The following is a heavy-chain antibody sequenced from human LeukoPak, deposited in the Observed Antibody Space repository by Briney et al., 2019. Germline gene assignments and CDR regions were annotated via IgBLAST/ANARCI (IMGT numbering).Heavy chain of an antibody. CDR2: ISSSSSYT. V-gene: IGHV3-11*06. J-gene: IGHJ3*02. CDR1: VFTFSDYY. Sequence: GGSLRLSCAASVFTFSDYYMSWIRQAPGKGLEWISYISSSSSYTNYADSVKGRFTISRDNAKNSLYLQMNSLRAEDTAVYYCTKEMITGTTDAFDIWGQGTMVTVSS. D-gene: IGHD1-1*01. CDR3: TKEMITGTTDAFDI.